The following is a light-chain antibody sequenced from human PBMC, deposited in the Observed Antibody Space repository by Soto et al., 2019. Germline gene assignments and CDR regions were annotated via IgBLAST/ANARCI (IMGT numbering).Light chain of an antibody. CDR3: TSYGGRENLM. V-gene: IGLV2-8*01. CDR1: SSDIGAYNY. J-gene: IGLJ3*02. CDR2: EVN. Sequence: QSVLTQPPSASGSPGQSVTISCTGTSSDIGAYNYVSWFQQHPGEAPKLIISEVNKRPSGVPDRFSGSKSGNTASLTVSGLQAEDEADYYCTSYGGRENLMFGGGTKVTVL.